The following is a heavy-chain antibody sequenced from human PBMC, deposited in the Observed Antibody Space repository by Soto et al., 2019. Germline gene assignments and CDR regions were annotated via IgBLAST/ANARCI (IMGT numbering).Heavy chain of an antibody. J-gene: IGHJ4*02. CDR2: TSAYMVT. CDR1: GYTFTSYG. CDR3: ARDSSGRAIFDS. V-gene: IGHV1-18*01. D-gene: IGHD6-19*01. Sequence: QVQLVQSGGEVKKPGASVKVSCRASGYTFTSYGISWVRQAPGQGLEWLGWTSAYMVTNYAQKFQGRVTMTTDTSTSTAYMEFRSLRFDDTTVYYYARDSSGRAIFDSWGQGTLVTVSS.